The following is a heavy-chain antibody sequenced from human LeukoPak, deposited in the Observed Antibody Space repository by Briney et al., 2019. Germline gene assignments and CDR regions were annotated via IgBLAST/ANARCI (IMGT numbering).Heavy chain of an antibody. Sequence: GASVKVSCKASGYTFTGYYMHWVRQAPGQGLEWMGWINPNSGGTNYAQKFQGRVTMTRDTSISTAYMELSRLRSDDTAVYYCARGVATIPTVPIDYWGQGTLVTVSS. D-gene: IGHD5-24*01. CDR1: GYTFTGYY. V-gene: IGHV1-2*02. CDR2: INPNSGGT. CDR3: ARGVATIPTVPIDY. J-gene: IGHJ4*02.